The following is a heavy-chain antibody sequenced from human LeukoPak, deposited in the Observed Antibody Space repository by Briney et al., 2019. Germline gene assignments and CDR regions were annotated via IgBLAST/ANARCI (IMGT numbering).Heavy chain of an antibody. CDR1: GGTFSSYA. J-gene: IGHJ4*02. D-gene: IGHD3-22*01. Sequence: GASVKVSCKASGGTFSSYAISWVRQAPGQGLEWMGGIIPIFGTANYAQKFQGRVTVTADESTSTAYMELSSLRSEDTAVYYCARDAAYYDSSGYSYWGQGTLATVSS. V-gene: IGHV1-69*13. CDR2: IIPIFGTA. CDR3: ARDAAYYDSSGYSY.